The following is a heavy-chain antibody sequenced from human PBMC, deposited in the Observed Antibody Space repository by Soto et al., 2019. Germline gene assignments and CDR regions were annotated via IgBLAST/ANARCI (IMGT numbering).Heavy chain of an antibody. Sequence: SETLSLTCTVSCGSISSGDYYWSWIRQRPGKGLEWIGYVYYSGSTYYNPSLKSRVTISVDTSKNQFSLKLSSVTAADTAVYYCARDQENYDSSGYYDYWGQGTLVTVSS. J-gene: IGHJ4*02. V-gene: IGHV4-30-4*01. CDR3: ARDQENYDSSGYYDY. CDR2: VYYSGST. D-gene: IGHD3-22*01. CDR1: CGSISSGDYY.